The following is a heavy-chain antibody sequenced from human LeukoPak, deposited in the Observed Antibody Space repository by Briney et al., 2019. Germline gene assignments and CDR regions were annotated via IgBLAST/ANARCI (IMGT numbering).Heavy chain of an antibody. CDR2: ISGSGGST. J-gene: IGHJ4*02. D-gene: IGHD1-14*01. CDR1: GFTFSNYA. CDR3: AKPARTDYADY. V-gene: IGHV3-23*01. Sequence: GGSLRLSCAASGFTFSNYAMNWVRQAPGKGLEWVSAISGSGGSTYYADSVKGRFTISRDNSKNTLYLQMNSLRPEDTAVYCCAKPARTDYADYWGQGTLVTVSS.